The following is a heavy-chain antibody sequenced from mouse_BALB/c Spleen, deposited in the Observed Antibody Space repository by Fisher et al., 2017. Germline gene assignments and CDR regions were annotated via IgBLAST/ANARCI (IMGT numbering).Heavy chain of an antibody. Sequence: KFKGKATLTVDKSSSTAYMQLSSLTSVDSAVYYCASRWLLRAMDYWGQGTSVTVSS. CDR3: ASRWLLRAMDY. V-gene: IGHV1-69*02. D-gene: IGHD2-3*01. J-gene: IGHJ4*01.